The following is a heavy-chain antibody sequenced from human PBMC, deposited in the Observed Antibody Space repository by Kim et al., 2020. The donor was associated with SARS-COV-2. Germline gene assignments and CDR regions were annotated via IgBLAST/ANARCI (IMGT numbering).Heavy chain of an antibody. D-gene: IGHD2-15*01. Sequence: GGSLRLSCAASGFTFSDYDMSWIRQAPGKGLEWVAYIRSGTNYTNYADSVKGRFTISRDNSKNTLYLQMNSLRAEDTAVYYCAREGWGCIRGSCYSFDY. CDR3: AREGWGCIRGSCYSFDY. J-gene: IGHJ4*01. V-gene: IGHV3-11*05. CDR2: IRSGTNYT. CDR1: GFTFSDYD.